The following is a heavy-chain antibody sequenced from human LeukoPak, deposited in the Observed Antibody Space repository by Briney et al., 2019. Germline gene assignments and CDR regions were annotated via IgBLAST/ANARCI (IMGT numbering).Heavy chain of an antibody. CDR2: ISGSGGST. J-gene: IGHJ4*02. CDR1: GFTFSSYA. Sequence: PGGSLRLSCAASGFTFSSYAMSWVRQAPGKGLEWVSAISGSGGSTYYADSVKGRFTISRDNSKNTLYLQMNSLRVEDTAMFYCARDLSFGSLDFRGQGTLVTVSS. D-gene: IGHD1-26*01. V-gene: IGHV3-23*01. CDR3: ARDLSFGSLDF.